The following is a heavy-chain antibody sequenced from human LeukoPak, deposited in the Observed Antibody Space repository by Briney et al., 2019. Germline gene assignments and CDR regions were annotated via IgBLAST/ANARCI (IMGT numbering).Heavy chain of an antibody. CDR1: GFTFSSYG. J-gene: IGHJ6*03. CDR3: AKVVRYDYYYYMTS. D-gene: IGHD2-8*02. V-gene: IGHV3-30*02. CDR2: IRYDGSNK. Sequence: GGSLRLSCAASGFTFSSYGMHWVRQAPGKGLEWVAFIRYDGSNKYYADSVKGRFTISRDNSKNTLYLQMNSLRAEDTAVYYCAKVVRYDYYYYMTSGAKGPRSPSP.